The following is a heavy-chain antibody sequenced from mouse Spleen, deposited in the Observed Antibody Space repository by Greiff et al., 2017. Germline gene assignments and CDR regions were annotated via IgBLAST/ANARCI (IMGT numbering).Heavy chain of an antibody. CDR1: GFNIKDTY. CDR3: ASSYYGSLSY. J-gene: IGHJ3*01. V-gene: IGHV14-3*02. Sequence: VQLQQSGAELVKPGASVKLSCTASGFNIKDTYMHWVKQRPEQGLEWIGRIDPANGNTKYDPKFQGKATLTADKSSSTAYMQLSSLTSENSAVYFCASSYYGSLSYWGQGTLVTVSA. CDR2: IDPANGNT. D-gene: IGHD1-1*01.